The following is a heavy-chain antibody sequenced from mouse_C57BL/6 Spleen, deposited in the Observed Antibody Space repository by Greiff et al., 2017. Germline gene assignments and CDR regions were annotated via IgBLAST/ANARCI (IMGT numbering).Heavy chain of an antibody. CDR1: GYTFTSYW. D-gene: IGHD2-12*01. Sequence: QVQLQQPGAELVMPGASVKLSCKASGYTFTSYWMHWVQQRPGQGLEWIGEIDPSDSYTNYNQKFKDKSTLTVDKSSSTAYMQLSSLTSEDAAVYYCARARYSPRYFDVWGKGTTVTVSS. J-gene: IGHJ1*03. V-gene: IGHV1-69*01. CDR2: IDPSDSYT. CDR3: ARARYSPRYFDV.